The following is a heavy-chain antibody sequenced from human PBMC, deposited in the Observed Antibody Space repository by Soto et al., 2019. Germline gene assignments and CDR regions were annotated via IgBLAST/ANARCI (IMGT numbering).Heavy chain of an antibody. Sequence: SRTLSLSCAISGDSVSSNIASCNSIRQSPSRGLEWLGRTYYRSKWYNEYAVSVKSRITINPDTSKNQFSLQLNSVTPEDTAVYYCARDGTNYYYGMDVWGQGTTVTVSS. V-gene: IGHV6-1*01. CDR1: GDSVSSNIAS. CDR2: TYYRSKWYN. CDR3: ARDGTNYYYGMDV. J-gene: IGHJ6*02.